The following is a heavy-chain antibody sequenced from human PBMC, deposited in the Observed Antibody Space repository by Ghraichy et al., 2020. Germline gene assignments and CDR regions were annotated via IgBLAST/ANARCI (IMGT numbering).Heavy chain of an antibody. Sequence: SETLSLTCAVYGGSFSGYYWSWIRQPPGKGLEWIGEINHSGSTNYNPSLKSRVTISVDTSKNQFSLKLSSVTAADTAVYYCARGWGDRYYDFWSGYPTRQRAAKRYYYYGMDVWGQGTTVTVSS. J-gene: IGHJ6*02. V-gene: IGHV4-34*01. CDR1: GGSFSGYY. CDR3: ARGWGDRYYDFWSGYPTRQRAAKRYYYYGMDV. CDR2: INHSGST. D-gene: IGHD3-3*01.